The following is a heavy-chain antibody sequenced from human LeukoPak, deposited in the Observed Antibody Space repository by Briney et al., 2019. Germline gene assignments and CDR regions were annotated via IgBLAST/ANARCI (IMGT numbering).Heavy chain of an antibody. CDR1: GYTFTSYY. CDR3: ARGPAHYDILTGYYSSNHDAFDI. D-gene: IGHD3-9*01. Sequence: ASVKVSCKASGYTFTSYYMHWVRQAPGQGLEWMGWINPNSGGTNYVQKFQGRVTMTRDTSISTAYMELNRLRSDDTAVYYCARGPAHYDILTGYYSSNHDAFDIWGQGTMVTVSS. V-gene: IGHV1-2*02. J-gene: IGHJ3*02. CDR2: INPNSGGT.